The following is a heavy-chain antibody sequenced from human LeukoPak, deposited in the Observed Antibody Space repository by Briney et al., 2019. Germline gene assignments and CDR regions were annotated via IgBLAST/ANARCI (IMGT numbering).Heavy chain of an antibody. J-gene: IGHJ4*02. CDR1: GYTFTSYD. CDR3: ATEDTERGFQDY. V-gene: IGHV1-8*02. D-gene: IGHD5-18*01. CDR2: MNPNSGNT. Sequence: ASVKVSCKASGYTFTSYDINWVRQATGQGLEWLGWMNPNSGNTGYAQKFQGRVTMTRDTSISTAYMELSRLRSDDTAVYYCATEDTERGFQDYWGQGTLVTVSS.